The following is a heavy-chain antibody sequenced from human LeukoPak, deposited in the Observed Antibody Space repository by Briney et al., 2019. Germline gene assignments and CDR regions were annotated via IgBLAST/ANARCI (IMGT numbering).Heavy chain of an antibody. CDR3: ARDRYDSSGYLPLN. V-gene: IGHV1-24*01. J-gene: IGHJ4*02. CDR2: FDPEDGET. CDR1: GYTLTELS. D-gene: IGHD3-22*01. Sequence: ASVKVSCKVSGYTLTELSMHWVRQAPGKGLEWMGGFDPEDGETIYAQKSQGRVTMTEDTSTDTAYMELSSLRSEDTAVYYCARDRYDSSGYLPLNWGQGTLVTVSS.